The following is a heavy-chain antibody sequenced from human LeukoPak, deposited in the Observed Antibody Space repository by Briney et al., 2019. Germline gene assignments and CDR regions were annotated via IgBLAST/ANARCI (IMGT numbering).Heavy chain of an antibody. J-gene: IGHJ6*02. CDR2: IIPILGIA. CDR1: GYTFTSYG. D-gene: IGHD2-15*01. Sequence: SVKVSYKASGYTFTSYGISWVRQAPGQGLEWMGRIIPILGIANYAQKFQGRVTITADKSTSTAYMELSSLRSEDTAVYYCAREAACSGGSCYAYYYGMDVWGQGTTVTVSS. CDR3: AREAACSGGSCYAYYYGMDV. V-gene: IGHV1-69*04.